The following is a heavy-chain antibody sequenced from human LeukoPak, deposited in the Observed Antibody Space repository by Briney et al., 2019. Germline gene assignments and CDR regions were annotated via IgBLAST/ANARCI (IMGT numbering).Heavy chain of an antibody. CDR1: RFTFNSYS. D-gene: IGHD1-1*01. CDR3: AKGGKWGGTPFDC. V-gene: IGHV3-23*01. J-gene: IGHJ4*02. Sequence: TGGSLSLSCAASRFTFNSYSMNWVRQAPGKGLEWVSTTSGGAGSTYYADSVKGRFTISRDNSKNTLYLQVDSLRAEDPGVYYCAKGGKWGGTPFDCWGEGALVAVSS. CDR2: TSGGAGST.